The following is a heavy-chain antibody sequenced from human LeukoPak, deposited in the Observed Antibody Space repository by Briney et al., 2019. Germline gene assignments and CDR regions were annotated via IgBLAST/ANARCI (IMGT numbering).Heavy chain of an antibody. CDR3: TRVKRYTNAYYFDS. Sequence: PSETLSLTCAVYGGSFSGYYWSWIRQPAGKGLEWIGRIYATGSPTYNPSLKSRVTMSQDTSKNQFSLKLTSVTAADTAMYYCTRVKRYTNAYYFDSWGQGTLVTVSS. J-gene: IGHJ4*02. CDR2: IYATGSP. CDR1: GGSFSGYY. V-gene: IGHV4-59*10. D-gene: IGHD2-8*01.